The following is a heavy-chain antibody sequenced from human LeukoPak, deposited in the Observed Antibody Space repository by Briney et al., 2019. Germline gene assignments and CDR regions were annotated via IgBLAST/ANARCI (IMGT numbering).Heavy chain of an antibody. CDR3: ARAPNYGWGTYWLEG. CDR2: INPSGGST. Sequence: ASVKVSCKASGYTFTSYYMHWVRQAPGQGLEWMGIINPSGGSTSYAQKFQGRVTMTRDMSTSTVYMELSSLRSEDTAVYYCARAPNYGWGTYWLEGWGQGTLVTVSS. CDR1: GYTFTSYY. J-gene: IGHJ4*02. D-gene: IGHD3-10*01. V-gene: IGHV1-46*01.